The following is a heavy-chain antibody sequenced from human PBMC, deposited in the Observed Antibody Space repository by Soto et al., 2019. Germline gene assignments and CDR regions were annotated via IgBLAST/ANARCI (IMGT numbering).Heavy chain of an antibody. CDR2: IKQDGSEI. CDR1: GITFSNHW. CDR3: ARPTYYYGSGSSEYYYYYGLDV. V-gene: IGHV3-7*02. D-gene: IGHD3-10*01. Sequence: PGGSLRLSCAASGITFSNHWMTWVRQAPGKGLEWVANIKQDGSEIYYVDSVKGRFSISRDNTKNSLYLQMSNLRAEDTAVYYCARPTYYYGSGSSEYYYYYGLDVWGQGTTVTVSS. J-gene: IGHJ6*02.